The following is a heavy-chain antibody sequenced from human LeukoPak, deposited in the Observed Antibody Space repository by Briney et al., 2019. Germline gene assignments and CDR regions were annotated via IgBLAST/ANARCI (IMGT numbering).Heavy chain of an antibody. J-gene: IGHJ5*02. D-gene: IGHD3-22*01. CDR3: ARGLGYDSSGYYNP. CDR2: IIPIFGTA. Sequence: ASVKVSCKASGGTFSSYAISWVRQAPGQGLEWMGRIIPIFGTANYAQKFQGRVTITTDESTSTAYMELSSLRSEDTAVYYCARGLGYDSSGYYNPWGQGTLVTVSS. V-gene: IGHV1-69*05. CDR1: GGTFSSYA.